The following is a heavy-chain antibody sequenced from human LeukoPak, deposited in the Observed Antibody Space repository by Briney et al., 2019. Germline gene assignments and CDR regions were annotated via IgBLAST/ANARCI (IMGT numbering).Heavy chain of an antibody. CDR2: IYSGGTT. CDR1: GFTVSRNY. J-gene: IGHJ6*03. Sequence: GGSLRLSCAASGFTVSRNYMTWVRQAPGKGLEWVSIIYSGGTTYYADSVKGRFTISRDNSKNTVYLQMNSLRAEDTAVYFCARGASVYDYPYYYYMDVWGKGTTVTVSS. CDR3: ARGASVYDYPYYYYMDV. D-gene: IGHD5/OR15-5a*01. V-gene: IGHV3-66*02.